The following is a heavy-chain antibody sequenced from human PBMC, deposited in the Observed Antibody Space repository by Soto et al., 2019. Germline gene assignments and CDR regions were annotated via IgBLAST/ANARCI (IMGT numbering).Heavy chain of an antibody. CDR2: ISYDGSNK. D-gene: IGHD5-18*01. CDR1: GFTFSSYG. CDR3: AKDRLEAMVLNYYGMDV. J-gene: IGHJ6*02. V-gene: IGHV3-30*18. Sequence: PVGSLRLSCAASGFTFSSYGMHWVRQAPGKGLEWVAVISYDGSNKYYADSVKGRFTISRDNSKNTLYLQMNSLRAEDTAVYYCAKDRLEAMVLNYYGMDVWGQGTTVTVSS.